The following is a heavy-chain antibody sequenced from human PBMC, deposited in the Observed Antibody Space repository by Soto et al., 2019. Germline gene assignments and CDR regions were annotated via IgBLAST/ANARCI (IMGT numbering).Heavy chain of an antibody. CDR2: ISYDGSNK. CDR1: GFTFSSYG. J-gene: IGHJ4*02. D-gene: IGHD7-27*01. Sequence: LRLSCAASGFTFSSYGMHWVRQAPGKGLEWVAVISYDGSNKYYADSVKGRFTISRDNSKNTLYLQMNSLRAEDTAVYYCAKDTGDRAGYFDYWGQGTLVTVSS. CDR3: AKDTGDRAGYFDY. V-gene: IGHV3-30*18.